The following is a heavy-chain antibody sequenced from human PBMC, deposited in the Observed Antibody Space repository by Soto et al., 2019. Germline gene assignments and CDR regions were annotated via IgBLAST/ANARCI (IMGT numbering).Heavy chain of an antibody. CDR2: TYYRSKWYN. J-gene: IGHJ5*02. CDR1: GDSVSSNSAA. CDR3: AKFMDTAILNWFDP. D-gene: IGHD5-18*01. Sequence: SQTLSLTCAISGDSVSSNSAAWNWIRQSPSRGLEWLGRTYYRSKWYNDYAVSVKSRITINPDTSKNQFSLQLNSVTPEDTVVYYCAKFMDTAILNWFDPWGQGTLVTVSS. V-gene: IGHV6-1*01.